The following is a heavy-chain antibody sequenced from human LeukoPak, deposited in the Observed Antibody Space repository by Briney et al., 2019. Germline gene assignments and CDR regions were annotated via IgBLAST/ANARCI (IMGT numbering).Heavy chain of an antibody. CDR1: GFTFSSYN. J-gene: IGHJ4*02. CDR3: ARFSGSFREAFDY. V-gene: IGHV3-48*01. CDR2: ISSSSNTI. Sequence: GGSLRLSCAASGFTFSSYNMNWVRQAPGKGLEWVSYISSSSNTIYYADSVKGRFTISRDNAKNSLYLQMNSLRAEDTAVYYCARFSGSFREAFDYWGQGTLVTVSS. D-gene: IGHD1-26*01.